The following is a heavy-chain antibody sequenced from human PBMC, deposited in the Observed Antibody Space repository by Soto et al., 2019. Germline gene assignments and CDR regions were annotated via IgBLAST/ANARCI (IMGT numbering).Heavy chain of an antibody. V-gene: IGHV3-30*18. CDR3: AKVPSTNQDYYGMGV. Sequence: GGSLRLSCAASGFTFSSYGMHWVRQAPGKGLEWVAVISYDGTNKYYADSVKGRFTISRDNSKNTLYLQMNSLRAEDTAVYYCAKVPSTNQDYYGMGVWGQGTTVTVSS. J-gene: IGHJ6*02. CDR2: ISYDGTNK. D-gene: IGHD1-1*01. CDR1: GFTFSSYG.